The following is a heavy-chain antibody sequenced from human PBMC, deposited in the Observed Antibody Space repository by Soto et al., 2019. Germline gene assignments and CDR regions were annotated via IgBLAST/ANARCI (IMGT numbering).Heavy chain of an antibody. J-gene: IGHJ4*02. CDR3: ARGGYYDFWRGYPHFDY. CDR1: GGSVSSGTYY. CDR2: IYYSGSP. Sequence: QVQLQESGPGLVKPSETLSLTCTVSGGSVSSGTYYWSWIRQPPGKGLEWIGYIYYSGSPNYNPPLKSRVTISVDTSKNQFSLKLSSVTAADTAVYYCARGGYYDFWRGYPHFDYWGQGTLVTVSS. D-gene: IGHD3-3*01. V-gene: IGHV4-61*01.